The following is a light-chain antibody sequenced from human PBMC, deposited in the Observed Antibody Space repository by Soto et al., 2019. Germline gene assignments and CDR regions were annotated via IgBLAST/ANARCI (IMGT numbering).Light chain of an antibody. CDR2: GNN. CDR1: SSNIGAGYD. Sequence: QSVLTQPPSVSGAPGQRVTISCTGSSSNIGAGYDVHWYQQLPGTAPKPLIYGNNNRPSGVPDLYTGSKTGTSASLAITGLQVEDEADYSCQSCDSSLYVFGTGTKVTVL. V-gene: IGLV1-40*01. J-gene: IGLJ1*01. CDR3: QSCDSSLYV.